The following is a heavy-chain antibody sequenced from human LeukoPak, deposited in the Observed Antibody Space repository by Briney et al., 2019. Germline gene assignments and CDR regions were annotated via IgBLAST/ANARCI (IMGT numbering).Heavy chain of an antibody. J-gene: IGHJ3*02. CDR2: IYYSGST. V-gene: IGHV4-59*08. Sequence: PSETLSLTCTVSGGSISSYYWSWIRQPPGKGLEWIGYIYYSGSTNYNPSLKSRVTISVDTSKNQFSLKLSSVTAADTAVYYCARRGIAAAFRQAFDIWGQGTMVTVSS. CDR3: ARRGIAAAFRQAFDI. D-gene: IGHD6-13*01. CDR1: GGSISSYY.